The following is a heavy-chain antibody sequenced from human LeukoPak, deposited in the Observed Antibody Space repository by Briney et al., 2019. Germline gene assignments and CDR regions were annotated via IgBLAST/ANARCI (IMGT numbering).Heavy chain of an antibody. CDR3: ARRGHYGDYGP. J-gene: IGHJ5*02. CDR2: IYPGDSDT. CDR1: GYRFTTYW. D-gene: IGHD4-17*01. V-gene: IGHV5-51*01. Sequence: GESLKISCKGSGYRFTTYWIGWVRQMPGKGLEWMGIIYPGDSDTRYSPSSQGQVTISAAKSITTAYLQWSSLKATATAMYYCARRGHYGDYGPWGQGTLVTVSS.